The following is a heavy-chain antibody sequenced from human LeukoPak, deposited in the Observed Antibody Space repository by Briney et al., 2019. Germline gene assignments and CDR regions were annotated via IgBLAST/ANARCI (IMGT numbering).Heavy chain of an antibody. D-gene: IGHD3-10*01. CDR3: AREGTMVRGVIQDRESLEPDY. V-gene: IGHV1-18*01. CDR2: ISAYNGNT. CDR1: GYTFTSYG. Sequence: ASVKVSCKASGYTFTSYGISWVRQAPGQGLEWMGWISAYNGNTNYAQKLQGRVTMTTDTSTSTAYMELRSLRSDDTAVYYCAREGTMVRGVIQDRESLEPDYWGQGTLVTVSS. J-gene: IGHJ4*02.